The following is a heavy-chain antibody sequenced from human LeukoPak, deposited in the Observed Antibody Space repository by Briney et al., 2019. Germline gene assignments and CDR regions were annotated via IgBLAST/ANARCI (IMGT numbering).Heavy chain of an antibody. CDR1: GGSISSSSYY. Sequence: SETLSLACTVSGGSISSSSYYWGWIRQPPGKGLEWIGSIYYSGSTYYNPSLKSRVTISVDTSKNQFSLKLSSVTAADTAVYYCARQKGYSSGWYFDYWGQGTLVTVSS. D-gene: IGHD6-19*01. V-gene: IGHV4-39*01. CDR3: ARQKGYSSGWYFDY. J-gene: IGHJ4*02. CDR2: IYYSGST.